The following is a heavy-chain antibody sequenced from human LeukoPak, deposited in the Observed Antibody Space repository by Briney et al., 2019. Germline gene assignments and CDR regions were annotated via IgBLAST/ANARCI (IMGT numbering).Heavy chain of an antibody. D-gene: IGHD2-2*01. CDR3: ARSPATSWSNFNY. V-gene: IGHV4-34*01. CDR1: IESFSDHY. Sequence: SETLSLTCAVYIESFSDHYWTWIRQPPGKGLEWIGEIHHSGSTNYRLSLKSRVTISVDRSRNQFSLKLTSVTAADTAVYYCARSPATSWSNFNYWGQGTLVTVSS. J-gene: IGHJ4*02. CDR2: IHHSGST.